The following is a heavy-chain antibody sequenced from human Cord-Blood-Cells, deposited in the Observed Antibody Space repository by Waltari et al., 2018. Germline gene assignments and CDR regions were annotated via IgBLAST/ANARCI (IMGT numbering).Heavy chain of an antibody. CDR3: AGEGYCSSTSCYRAFDI. D-gene: IGHD2-2*02. CDR1: GGSVSSGSYY. J-gene: IGHJ3*02. CDR2: IYYSGST. Sequence: QVQLQESGPGLVKPSETLSLTCTVSGGSVSSGSYYWSWIRQPPGKGLEWIGYIYYSGSTNYHPSLKSRVTISVDTSKNQFSLKLSSVTAADTAVYYCAGEGYCSSTSCYRAFDIWGQGTMVTVSS. V-gene: IGHV4-61*01.